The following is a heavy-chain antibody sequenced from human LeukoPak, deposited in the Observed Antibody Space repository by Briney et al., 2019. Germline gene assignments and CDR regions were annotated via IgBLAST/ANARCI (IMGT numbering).Heavy chain of an antibody. CDR2: MNPNSGNT. Sequence: GASVKVSCKASGYTFTSYDINWVRQATGQGLEWMGWMNPNSGNTGYAQKFQGRVTMTRNTSISTAYMELSSLRSEDTAVYYCARQPRNDFWSGYLYYYGMDVWGQGTTVTVSS. V-gene: IGHV1-8*01. CDR3: ARQPRNDFWSGYLYYYGMDV. D-gene: IGHD3-3*01. J-gene: IGHJ6*02. CDR1: GYTFTSYD.